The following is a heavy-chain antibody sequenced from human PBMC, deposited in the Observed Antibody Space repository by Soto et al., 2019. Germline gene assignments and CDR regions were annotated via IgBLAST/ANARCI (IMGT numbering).Heavy chain of an antibody. Sequence: GGSLRLSCAASGFSFSSYGMHWVRQAPGKGLEWVALIWNDGSSPYYADSVKGRFTISRDNSKNTVYLQMNSLRAEDTALYYCARDRSSGYYYAPNWFDPWGQGTLVTVSS. CDR1: GFSFSSYG. D-gene: IGHD3-22*01. J-gene: IGHJ5*02. CDR3: ARDRSSGYYYAPNWFDP. CDR2: IWNDGSSP. V-gene: IGHV3-33*01.